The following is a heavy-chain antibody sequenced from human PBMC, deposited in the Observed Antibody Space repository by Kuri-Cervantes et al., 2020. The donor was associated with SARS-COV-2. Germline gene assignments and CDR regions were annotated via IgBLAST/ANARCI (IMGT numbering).Heavy chain of an antibody. V-gene: IGHV3-23*01. Sequence: GGSLRLSCAASGFTFSSYAMSWVRQAPGKGLEWVSAIGGSGGSTYYADSVKGRFTISRDNSKNTLYLQMNSLRAEDTAVYYCAKEGRVPAARYYYYGMDVWGQGTTVTVSS. CDR2: IGGSGGST. CDR1: GFTFSSYA. CDR3: AKEGRVPAARYYYYGMDV. D-gene: IGHD2-2*01. J-gene: IGHJ6*02.